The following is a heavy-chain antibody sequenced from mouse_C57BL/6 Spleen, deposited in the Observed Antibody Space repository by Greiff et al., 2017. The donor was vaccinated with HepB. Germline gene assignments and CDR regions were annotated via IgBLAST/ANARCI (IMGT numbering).Heavy chain of an antibody. CDR3: ARSDYYGSSPAMDY. CDR2: IYPGSGST. Sequence: VQLQQSGAELVKPGASVKMSCKASGYTFTSYWITWVKQRPGQGLEWIGDIYPGSGSTNYNEKFKSKATLTVDTSSSTAYMQLSSLTSEDSAVYYCARSDYYGSSPAMDYWGQGTSVTVSS. D-gene: IGHD1-1*01. V-gene: IGHV1-55*01. J-gene: IGHJ4*01. CDR1: GYTFTSYW.